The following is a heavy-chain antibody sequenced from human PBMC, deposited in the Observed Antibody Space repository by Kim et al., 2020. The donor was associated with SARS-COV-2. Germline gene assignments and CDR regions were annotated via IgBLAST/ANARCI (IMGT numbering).Heavy chain of an antibody. V-gene: IGHV4-39*01. J-gene: IGHJ5*02. D-gene: IGHD3-9*01. CDR1: GGSISSSNYY. CDR3: PRQRGVLRYFGWWPEGLFDP. CDR2: ISYSGST. Sequence: ETLSLTCTVSGGSISSSNYYWGWIRQPPGKGLEWIGSISYSGSTNYNPSPKSRVTISVDTSKNHFSLKLSSVTAADAALYYCPRQRGVLRYFGWWPEGLFDPWGQGPRVTVSS.